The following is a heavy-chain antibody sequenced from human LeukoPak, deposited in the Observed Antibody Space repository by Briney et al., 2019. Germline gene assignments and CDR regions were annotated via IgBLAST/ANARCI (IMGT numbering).Heavy chain of an antibody. CDR1: GFTFSSYA. J-gene: IGHJ4*02. Sequence: GGSLRLSCAASGFTFSSYAMSWVRQAPGKGLEWVSAIGGSGGSTYYADSVKGRFTISRDSSKNTLYLQMNSLRAEDTAVYYCAKVRAVAGYYFDYWGQGTLVTVSS. CDR2: IGGSGGST. CDR3: AKVRAVAGYYFDY. V-gene: IGHV3-23*01. D-gene: IGHD6-19*01.